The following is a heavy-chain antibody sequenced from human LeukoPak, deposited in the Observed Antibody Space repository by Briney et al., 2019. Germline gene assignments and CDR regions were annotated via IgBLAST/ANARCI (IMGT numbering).Heavy chain of an antibody. CDR2: ISYDGNNK. V-gene: IGHV3-30*03. D-gene: IGHD4-17*01. CDR1: GFTFSSCG. CDR3: ARARTTVTKAFDI. Sequence: GGSLRLSYAASGFTFSSCGMHWVRQAPGKGLEWVAVISYDGNNKYYADSVKGRFTISRDNSKNTLYLQMNSLRAEDTAVYYCARARTTVTKAFDIWGQGTMVTVSS. J-gene: IGHJ3*02.